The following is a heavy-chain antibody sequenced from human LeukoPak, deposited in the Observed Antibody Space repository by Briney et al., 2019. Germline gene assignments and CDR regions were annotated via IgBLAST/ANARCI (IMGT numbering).Heavy chain of an antibody. CDR3: ARDRYDILTGYYTPLWFYYYGMDV. CDR1: GYTFTSYG. D-gene: IGHD3-9*01. V-gene: IGHV1-18*01. CDR2: ISAYNGNT. Sequence: GESLKISCKASGYTFTSYGISWVRQAPGQGLEWMGWISAYNGNTNYAQKLQGRVTMTTDTSTSTAYMELRSLRSDDTAVYYCARDRYDILTGYYTPLWFYYYGMDVWGQGTTVTVSS. J-gene: IGHJ6*02.